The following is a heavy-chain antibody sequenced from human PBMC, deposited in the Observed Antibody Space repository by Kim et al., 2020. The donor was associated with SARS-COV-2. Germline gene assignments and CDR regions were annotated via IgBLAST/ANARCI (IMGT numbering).Heavy chain of an antibody. J-gene: IGHJ4*02. D-gene: IGHD6-13*01. CDR2: IWYDGSNK. Sequence: GGSLRLSCVASGFTFSSYGMHWVRQAPGKGLEWVAVIWYDGSNKYYADSVKGGFTISRDNSKNTLYLQMNSLRAEDTAVYYCARGAWYSSSWEVDYWGQGTLVTVSS. CDR1: GFTFSSYG. CDR3: ARGAWYSSSWEVDY. V-gene: IGHV3-33*01.